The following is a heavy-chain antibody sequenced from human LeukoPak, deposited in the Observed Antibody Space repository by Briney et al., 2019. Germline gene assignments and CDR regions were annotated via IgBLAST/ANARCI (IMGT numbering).Heavy chain of an antibody. CDR2: IYPGGSET. D-gene: IGHD2-15*01. J-gene: IGHJ4*02. V-gene: IGHV5-51*01. CDR3: ARRYCSGGTCYGGELDY. Sequence: GESLKISCKGSGYIFTNYWIGWVRLMPGKGLEWMGIIYPGGSETRYSPSFQGQVTISADKSISTAYLQWSSLKASDTAMYYCARRYCSGGTCYGGELDYWGQGTLVTVSS. CDR1: GYIFTNYW.